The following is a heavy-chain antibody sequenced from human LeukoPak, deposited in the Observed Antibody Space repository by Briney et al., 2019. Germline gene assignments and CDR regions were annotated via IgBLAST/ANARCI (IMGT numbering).Heavy chain of an antibody. CDR3: ARSTRRDTEVALAEYFQH. D-gene: IGHD5-18*01. CDR2: IYHSGST. V-gene: IGHV4-4*02. J-gene: IGHJ1*01. Sequence: SETLSLTCAVSGGSISSSNWWSWVRQPPGKGLEWIGEIYHSGSTNYNPSLKSRVTISVDKSKNQFSLKLSSVTAADTAVYYCARSTRRDTEVALAEYFQHWGQGTLVTVSS. CDR1: GGSISSSNW.